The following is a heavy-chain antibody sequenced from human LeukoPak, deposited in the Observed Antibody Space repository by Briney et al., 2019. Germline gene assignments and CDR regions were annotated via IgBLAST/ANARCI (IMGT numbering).Heavy chain of an antibody. D-gene: IGHD2-2*01. V-gene: IGHV3-30-3*01. CDR3: AREASEKGGIDY. CDR1: GFTFSSYP. Sequence: GGSLRLSCATSGFTFSSYPMHWVRQAPGKGLECVAVISFDVSDNSYADSMKGRFTISRDNSRKTVYLQMNNVRPEDTAVYYCAREASEKGGIDYWGQGALVIVSS. J-gene: IGHJ4*02. CDR2: ISFDVSDN.